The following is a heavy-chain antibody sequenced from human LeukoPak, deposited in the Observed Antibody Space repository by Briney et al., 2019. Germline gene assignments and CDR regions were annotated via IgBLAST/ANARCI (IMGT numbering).Heavy chain of an antibody. V-gene: IGHV4-59*01. CDR3: ARDSSTVTTRHFDY. Sequence: SETLSLTCTVSGGSINNFYWTWIRQPPGKGLECIGYVYYTGSTYYNPSLKNRVTISVDTSRNQFSLRLNYVTAADTAVYYCARDSSTVTTRHFDYWGQGTLVTVSS. CDR2: VYYTGST. D-gene: IGHD4-17*01. CDR1: GGSINNFY. J-gene: IGHJ4*02.